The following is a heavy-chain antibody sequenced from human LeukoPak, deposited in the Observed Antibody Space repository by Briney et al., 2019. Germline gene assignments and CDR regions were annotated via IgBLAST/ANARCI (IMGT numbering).Heavy chain of an antibody. V-gene: IGHV4-61*02. J-gene: IGHJ4*02. CDR1: GGSISSGTYY. Sequence: SETLSLTCTVSGGSISSGTYYWNWIRQPAGKGLEWIGRIYISGSTNYNPSLKSRVTISVDTSKNQFSLKLTSVTAADTAVYFCARQRPWGLSRYFDYWGQGTLVTVSS. CDR2: IYISGST. CDR3: ARQRPWGLSRYFDY. D-gene: IGHD7-27*01.